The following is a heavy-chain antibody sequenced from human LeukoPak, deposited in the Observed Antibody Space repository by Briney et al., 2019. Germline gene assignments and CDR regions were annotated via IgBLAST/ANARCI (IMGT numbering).Heavy chain of an antibody. CDR2: ISGSGGST. Sequence: PGGSLRLSCAASGFTFSRCAMSWVRQAPGKGLEWVSVISGSGGSTYYADSVKGRFTISRDNSKNTLYLQMNSLRAEDTAVYYCAKDYCSGGSCYSGLDYWGQGTLVTVSS. CDR1: GFTFSRCA. CDR3: AKDYCSGGSCYSGLDY. V-gene: IGHV3-23*01. D-gene: IGHD2-15*01. J-gene: IGHJ4*02.